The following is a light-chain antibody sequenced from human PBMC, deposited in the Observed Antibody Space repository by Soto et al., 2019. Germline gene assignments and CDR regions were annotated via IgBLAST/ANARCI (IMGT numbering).Light chain of an antibody. CDR2: EVT. CDR1: SDDIGSYNR. J-gene: IGLJ1*01. V-gene: IGLV2-14*01. Sequence: QSALTQPASVSGSPGQSITISCTGTSDDIGSYNRVSWYQQHPGKAPKLIIYEVTDRPSGVSNRFSGSKSGNTASLTISGLQAEDEAEYYGSSYTNINTRACVFGTGTKLTVL. CDR3: SSYTNINTRACV.